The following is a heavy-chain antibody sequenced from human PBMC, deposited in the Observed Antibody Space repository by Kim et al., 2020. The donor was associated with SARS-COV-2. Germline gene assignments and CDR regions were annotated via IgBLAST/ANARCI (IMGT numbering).Heavy chain of an antibody. CDR1: GFTFSSYW. D-gene: IGHD3-9*01. V-gene: IGHV3-74*01. CDR3: ARKRYFDWRYYYYGMDV. CDR2: INSDGSST. J-gene: IGHJ6*02. Sequence: GGSLRLSCAASGFTFSSYWMHWVRQAPGKGLVWVSRINSDGSSTSYADSVKGRFTISRDNAKNTLYLQMNSLRAEDTAVYYCARKRYFDWRYYYYGMDVWGQGTTVTVSS.